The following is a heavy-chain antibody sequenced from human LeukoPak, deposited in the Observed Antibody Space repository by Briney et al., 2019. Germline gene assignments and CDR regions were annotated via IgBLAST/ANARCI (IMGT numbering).Heavy chain of an antibody. CDR2: ISHSGST. CDR3: ARGFRYGPPDY. J-gene: IGHJ4*02. D-gene: IGHD3-9*01. CDR1: GGSISNDY. V-gene: IGHV4-59*01. Sequence: PSETLSLTCTVSGGSISNDYWNWIRQPPGKGLEWIGYISHSGSTNYNPSLKSPVTMSLDTSKNQFSLKLNSVTAADTAVYYCARGFRYGPPDYWGQGTLVTVSS.